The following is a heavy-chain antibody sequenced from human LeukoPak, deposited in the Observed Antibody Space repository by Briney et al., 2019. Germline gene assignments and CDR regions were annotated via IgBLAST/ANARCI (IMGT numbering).Heavy chain of an antibody. CDR1: GGSISSSY. D-gene: IGHD6-19*01. V-gene: IGHV4-59*01. Sequence: RSETLSLTCTVSGGSISSSYCSWIRQPPGKGLEWIGYIYYGGSTNYNPSLESRVSISVDTSGNQISLNLASVTAADTAVYFCARVLIAVSAFDYWGQGVLATVTS. CDR2: IYYGGST. J-gene: IGHJ4*02. CDR3: ARVLIAVSAFDY.